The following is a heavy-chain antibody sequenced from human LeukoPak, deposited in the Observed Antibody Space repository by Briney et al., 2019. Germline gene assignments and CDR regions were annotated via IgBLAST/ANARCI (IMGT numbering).Heavy chain of an antibody. J-gene: IGHJ4*02. CDR1: GFTFSSCA. CDR2: ISGSGGST. D-gene: IGHD6-19*01. V-gene: IGHV3-23*01. CDR3: AKAPPRGWLGRGWDY. Sequence: GGSLRLSCAASGFTFSSCAMSWVRQAPGKGLEWVSTISGSGGSTYYADSVKGRFTISRDNSKNTLYLQMNSLRAEDKAVYYCAKAPPRGWLGRGWDYWGQGTLVTVSS.